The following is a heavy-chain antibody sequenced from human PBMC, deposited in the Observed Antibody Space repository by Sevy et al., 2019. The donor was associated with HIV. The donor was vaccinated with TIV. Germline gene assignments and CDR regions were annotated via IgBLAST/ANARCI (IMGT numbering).Heavy chain of an antibody. CDR1: GYTFTTYN. V-gene: IGHV1-18*01. CDR3: ARGSTSWYDY. J-gene: IGHJ4*02. D-gene: IGHD2-8*01. CDR2: MSPYNGNK. Sequence: ASVKVSCKASGYTFTTYNIVWVRQAPGQGLEWLAWMSPYNGNKNYAQRVQGSVTMTTDTFTDTAFLELRSLEFDDTATYYCARGSTSWYDYWGQGTLVTVSS.